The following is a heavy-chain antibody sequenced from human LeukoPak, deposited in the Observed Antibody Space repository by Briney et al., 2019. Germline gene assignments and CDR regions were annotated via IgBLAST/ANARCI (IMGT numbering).Heavy chain of an antibody. CDR2: ISSNGGST. D-gene: IGHD6-13*01. Sequence: PGGSLRLSCVASGFTISSYWMHWVRQAPGKGLEYVSAISSNGGSTYYADSVKGRFTISRDNSKNTLYLQMSSLRAEDTAVYYCVKDGAAAGSPFDYWGQGTLVIVSS. V-gene: IGHV3-64D*06. CDR1: GFTISSYW. CDR3: VKDGAAAGSPFDY. J-gene: IGHJ4*02.